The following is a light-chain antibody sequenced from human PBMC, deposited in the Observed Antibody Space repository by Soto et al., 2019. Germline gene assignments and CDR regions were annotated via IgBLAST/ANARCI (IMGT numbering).Light chain of an antibody. CDR1: QSLSTW. Sequence: DIQMTQSPSTMCASXGDRVTIPXXASQSLSTWLAWYQLKPGKAPKLVIYDATILESGAPSRFSGSGSGTEFTLTISGLQPDDLATYYCQHYDQYPGTFGQGTKVDIK. J-gene: IGKJ1*01. CDR3: QHYDQYPGT. V-gene: IGKV1-5*01. CDR2: DAT.